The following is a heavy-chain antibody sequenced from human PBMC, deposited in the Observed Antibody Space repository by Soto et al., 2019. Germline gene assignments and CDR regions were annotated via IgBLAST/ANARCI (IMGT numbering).Heavy chain of an antibody. Sequence: QVQLVQSGGGVVQPGRSLILSCAASGFTFSSHGMHWVRQAPGKGLEWVAVIWYDGSNKYYADSVKVRFTISRDNTKNMLYLQMSSLRVEDTAIYYCARWGPDRGSDYWGQGSLVTVSS. D-gene: IGHD3-16*01. CDR2: IWYDGSNK. CDR3: ARWGPDRGSDY. V-gene: IGHV3-33*01. CDR1: GFTFSSHG. J-gene: IGHJ4*02.